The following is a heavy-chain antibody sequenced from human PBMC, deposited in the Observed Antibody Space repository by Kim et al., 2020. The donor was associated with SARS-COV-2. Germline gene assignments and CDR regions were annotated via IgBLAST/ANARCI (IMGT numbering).Heavy chain of an antibody. CDR3: ARGCRRQSGSYGMDV. CDR2: ISSSSSTI. D-gene: IGHD3-10*01. V-gene: IGHV3-48*02. Sequence: GGSLRLSCAASGFTFSSYSMNWVRQAPGKGLEWVSYISSSSSTIYYADSVKGRFTISRDNAKNSLYLQMNSLRDEDTAVYYCARGCRRQSGSYGMDVWGQGTTVTVSS. CDR1: GFTFSSYS. J-gene: IGHJ6*02.